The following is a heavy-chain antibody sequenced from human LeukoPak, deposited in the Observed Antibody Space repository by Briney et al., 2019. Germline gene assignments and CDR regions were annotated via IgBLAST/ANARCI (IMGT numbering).Heavy chain of an antibody. CDR3: ARGIYDFWSRSNNWFDP. V-gene: IGHV1-18*01. D-gene: IGHD3-3*01. CDR1: GYTFTSYG. J-gene: IGHJ5*02. CDR2: ISAYNGNT. Sequence: GASVKVSCKASGYTFTSYGISWVRQAPGQGLEWMGWISAYNGNTNYAQKLQGRVTMTTDTSTSTAYMELRSLRSDDTAVYYCARGIYDFWSRSNNWFDPWGQGTLVTVSS.